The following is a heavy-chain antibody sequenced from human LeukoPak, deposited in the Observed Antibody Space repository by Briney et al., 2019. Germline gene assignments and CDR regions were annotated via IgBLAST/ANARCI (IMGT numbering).Heavy chain of an antibody. J-gene: IGHJ4*02. CDR3: ARDQYDHVWGSYRPYFDY. CDR1: VYTVNSDG. Sequence: ASMNDSFKTSVYTVNSDGISWVRQSPGQRIEWMGSISPYTGNTKYAESLQGRVILTTDTSTRTAYMELRSLRSDDTAVFYCARDQYDHVWGSYRPYFDYWGQGTLVTVSS. D-gene: IGHD3-16*02. CDR2: ISPYTGNT. V-gene: IGHV1-18*04.